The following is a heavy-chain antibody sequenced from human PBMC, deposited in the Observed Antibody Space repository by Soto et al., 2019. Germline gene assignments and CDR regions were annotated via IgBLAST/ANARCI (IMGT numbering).Heavy chain of an antibody. J-gene: IGHJ3*02. D-gene: IGHD1-26*01. CDR3: TSRSLRSYDAFDI. V-gene: IGHV3-73*01. Sequence: GGSLRLSCAASGFTFSDSAMHWVRQASGKGLEWVGRIRSKANSYATAYAASVKGRFTISRDDSKNTAYLQMNSLKTEDTAVYYCTSRSLRSYDAFDIWGQGTMVTVSS. CDR1: GFTFSDSA. CDR2: IRSKANSYAT.